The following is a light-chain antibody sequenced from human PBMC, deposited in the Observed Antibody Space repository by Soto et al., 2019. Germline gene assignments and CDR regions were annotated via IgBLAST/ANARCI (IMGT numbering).Light chain of an antibody. CDR1: QGISSY. J-gene: IGKJ1*01. CDR3: QKYYSYPRT. Sequence: ALRMTQSPSSLSPSTGERVTITCRASQGISSYLAWYQQKPGKAPKLLIYAASTLQSGVPSRFSGSGSGTDFTLTISCLQSEDFATYYCQKYYSYPRTFGQGTKVDIK. CDR2: AAS. V-gene: IGKV1-8*01.